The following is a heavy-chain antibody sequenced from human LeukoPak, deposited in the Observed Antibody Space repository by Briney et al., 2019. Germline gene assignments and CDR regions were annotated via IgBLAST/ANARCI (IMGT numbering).Heavy chain of an antibody. J-gene: IGHJ4*02. D-gene: IGHD1-26*01. V-gene: IGHV3-30*15. CDR3: ASGSYHEH. Sequence: GGSLRLSCAAPGFTFSTSAMHWVRQAPGKGLEWVAVMSYDGSYKHYADSVKGRFTISRDNSRNTLSLQMSSLRAEDTAVYYCASGSYHEHWGQGTLVTVSS. CDR1: GFTFSTSA. CDR2: MSYDGSYK.